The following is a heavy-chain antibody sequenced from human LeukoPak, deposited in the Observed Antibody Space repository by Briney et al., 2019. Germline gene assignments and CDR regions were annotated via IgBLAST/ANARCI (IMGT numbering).Heavy chain of an antibody. CDR2: INSDGSST. D-gene: IGHD2-21*02. V-gene: IGHV3-74*01. CDR1: GFTFSSYW. CDR3: ARDKNCGGDCADY. J-gene: IGHJ4*02. Sequence: GGSLRLSCAASGFTFSSYWMHWVRHAPGKGLVWVSRINSDGSSTSYADSVKGRFTISRDNAKNSLYLQMNSLRAEDTAVYYCARDKNCGGDCADYWGQGTLVTVSS.